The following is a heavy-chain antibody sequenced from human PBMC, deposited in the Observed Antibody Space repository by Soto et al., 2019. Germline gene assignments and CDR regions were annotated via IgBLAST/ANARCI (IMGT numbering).Heavy chain of an antibody. J-gene: IGHJ4*02. D-gene: IGHD1-20*01. CDR3: ARVKGVTARRAFVS. Sequence: QVQLQESGPGLVKPSQTLSLTCTVSGDSISSGGYYWSWIRQQPRKVLEWIGYFDDNGGAYDSSSLRGRVVISLDRSENQFSLRLSSVTAADTAVYYCARVKGVTARRAFVSWGQGTLVTVSS. CDR1: GDSISSGGYY. V-gene: IGHV4-31*03. CDR2: FDDNGGA.